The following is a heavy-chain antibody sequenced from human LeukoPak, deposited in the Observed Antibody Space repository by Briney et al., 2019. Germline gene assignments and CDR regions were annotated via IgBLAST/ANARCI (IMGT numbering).Heavy chain of an antibody. Sequence: ASVKVSCKTSGYTFTGYYIHWVRQAPGQGLEWLGWINPNTGDINYAQKFQGRVTTTRDTSISTAYMELSSLRSDDTAVYYCARDVSSVAIAAPGHWGVDVWGQGTTVTVSS. D-gene: IGHD6-13*01. J-gene: IGHJ6*02. V-gene: IGHV1-2*02. CDR2: INPNTGDI. CDR3: ARDVSSVAIAAPGHWGVDV. CDR1: GYTFTGYY.